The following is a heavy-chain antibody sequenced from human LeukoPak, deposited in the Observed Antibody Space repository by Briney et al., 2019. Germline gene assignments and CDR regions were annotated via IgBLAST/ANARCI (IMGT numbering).Heavy chain of an antibody. V-gene: IGHV3-23*01. J-gene: IGHJ4*02. Sequence: GGSLRLSCAASGFTFTSYAMSWVRQAPGKGLEWVSGISINVDNTYYADSVKGRFTISRDNSKSTLFLQMNSLRAEDTAVYYCARFSRSYCSSTGCPKYFDYWGQGTLVTVSS. D-gene: IGHD2-2*01. CDR1: GFTFTSYA. CDR2: ISINVDNT. CDR3: ARFSRSYCSSTGCPKYFDY.